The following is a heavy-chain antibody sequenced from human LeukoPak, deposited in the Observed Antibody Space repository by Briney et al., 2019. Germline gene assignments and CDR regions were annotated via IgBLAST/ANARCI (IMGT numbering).Heavy chain of an antibody. D-gene: IGHD3-22*01. CDR3: ARGEDYYDSSGYYSLRFDY. Sequence: ASVKVSCKASGYTFTSYDINWVRQAPGQGLEWMGWISAYNGNTNYAQKLQGRVTMTTDTSTSTAYMELRSLRSDVTAVYYCARGEDYYDSSGYYSLRFDYWGQGTLVTVSS. CDR1: GYTFTSYD. V-gene: IGHV1-18*01. J-gene: IGHJ4*02. CDR2: ISAYNGNT.